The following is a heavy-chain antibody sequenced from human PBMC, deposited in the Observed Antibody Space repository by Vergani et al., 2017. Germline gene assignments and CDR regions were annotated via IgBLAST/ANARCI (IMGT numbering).Heavy chain of an antibody. D-gene: IGHD4-17*01. CDR1: GGSVSSGSYY. J-gene: IGHJ4*02. CDR2: IYYSGST. Sequence: QVQLQESGPGLVKPSETLSLTCTVSGGSVSSGSYYWSWIRQPPGKGLEWIGYIYYSGSTNYNPSLKIRVTISVHTSKNQFSLKRSSVTAADTAVYYCASWDYGDYDFDYWGQGTLVTVSS. V-gene: IGHV4-61*01. CDR3: ASWDYGDYDFDY.